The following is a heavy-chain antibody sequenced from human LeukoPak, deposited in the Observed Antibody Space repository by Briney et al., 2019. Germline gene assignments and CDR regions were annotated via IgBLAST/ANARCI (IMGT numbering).Heavy chain of an antibody. V-gene: IGHV3-30-3*01. D-gene: IGHD2-15*01. CDR3: ARDRSAPAKYYFDY. CDR1: EFTFSRYA. J-gene: IGHJ4*02. CDR2: ISNDGNDK. Sequence: GRSLRLSCAASEFTFSRYAMHWVRQARDKGLEWVALISNDGNDKHYADSVRGRFTFSRDNSKNTMYLQMNSLRAEDTAVYYCARDRSAPAKYYFDYWGQGTLVTVSS.